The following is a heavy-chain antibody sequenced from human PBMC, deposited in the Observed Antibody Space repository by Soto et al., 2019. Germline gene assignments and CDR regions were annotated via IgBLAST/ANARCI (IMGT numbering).Heavy chain of an antibody. V-gene: IGHV4-59*01. Sequence: QVQLQESGPGLVKPSETLSLTCTVSGGSISPYYWSWIRQPPGKGLEWIGSIYYSGSTNYNPSLKSRVTISVDTSQNQFSLMLTSVTAADTAVYYCARPRSSGYAGEFDYWGQGTLVTVSS. CDR2: IYYSGST. D-gene: IGHD3-22*01. CDR1: GGSISPYY. J-gene: IGHJ4*02. CDR3: ARPRSSGYAGEFDY.